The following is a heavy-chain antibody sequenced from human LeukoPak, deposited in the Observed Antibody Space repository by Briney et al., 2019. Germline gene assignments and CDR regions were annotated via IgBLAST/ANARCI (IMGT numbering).Heavy chain of an antibody. Sequence: PSETLSLTCTVSGGSISGGEYHWSWNRQPPGKGLEWIGYIYNSATYYNPSLKSRVSISEDTSNNHFSLKVNSVTAADTAVYCASYRVNEGGRGSWGQGTLVTVSS. D-gene: IGHD2-15*01. J-gene: IGHJ5*02. V-gene: IGHV4-30-4*01. CDR1: GGSISGGEYH. CDR2: IYNSAT. CDR3: SYRVNEGGRGS.